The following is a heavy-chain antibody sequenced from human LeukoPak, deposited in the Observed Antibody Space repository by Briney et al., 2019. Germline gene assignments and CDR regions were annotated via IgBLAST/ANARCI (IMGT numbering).Heavy chain of an antibody. Sequence: GRSLRLSCASSGFTFSSYGRHWVRQAPGKGLEWVAVILYDGSNKYYADSVKGRFTISRDNSKNTLYLQMNSLRAEDTAVYYCAKSPGAYSSGWYTPVDYWGQGTLVTVSS. CDR1: GFTFSSYG. J-gene: IGHJ4*02. CDR2: ILYDGSNK. D-gene: IGHD6-19*01. V-gene: IGHV3-30*18. CDR3: AKSPGAYSSGWYTPVDY.